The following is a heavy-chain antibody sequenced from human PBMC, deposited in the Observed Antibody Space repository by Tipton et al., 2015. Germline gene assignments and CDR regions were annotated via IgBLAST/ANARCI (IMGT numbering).Heavy chain of an antibody. D-gene: IGHD3-9*01. J-gene: IGHJ4*02. CDR3: ACQDYDSLTRDYQTVDY. CDR1: GYSISSGYY. Sequence: LRLSCAVSGYSISSGYYWTWIRQPPGKELEWIGYIRYSGSTNYNPSLKSRVTISVNTSKTQFSLKMSSVTASDTAVYYCACQDYDSLTRDYQTVDYWGQGTLVTVSS. CDR2: IRYSGST. V-gene: IGHV4-61*01.